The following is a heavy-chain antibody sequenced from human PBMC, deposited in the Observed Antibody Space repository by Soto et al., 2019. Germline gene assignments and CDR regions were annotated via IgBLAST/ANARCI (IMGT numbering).Heavy chain of an antibody. D-gene: IGHD2-15*01. CDR2: INYRGST. CDR3: ARDAPGVAPY. V-gene: IGHV4-31*03. CDR1: GGSINSGDSY. Sequence: QVQLQESGPGLVRPSQTLSLICTVSGGSINSGDSYWNWIRQHPEKGLEWIGYINYRGSTFYNPSLKSRIIISVDTSKNQCSLKLSSVTAADTAVYYCARDAPGVAPYWGHGTLVTVSS. J-gene: IGHJ4*01.